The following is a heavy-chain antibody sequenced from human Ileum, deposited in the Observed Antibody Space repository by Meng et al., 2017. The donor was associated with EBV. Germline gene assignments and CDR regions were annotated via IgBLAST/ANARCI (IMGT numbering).Heavy chain of an antibody. Sequence: QVQLGQAGAGVEKPGASVKVSCKASGYRFTAFGISWVRQAPGQGPEWMGWSTTYNGDTKYAQKFQGRVTMTRETSTNTAYMELTSLRSDDTAVYYCARTYYGSYGFDYWGQGTLVTVSS. D-gene: IGHD3-10*01. V-gene: IGHV1-18*01. CDR3: ARTYYGSYGFDY. J-gene: IGHJ4*02. CDR2: STTYNGDT. CDR1: GYRFTAFG.